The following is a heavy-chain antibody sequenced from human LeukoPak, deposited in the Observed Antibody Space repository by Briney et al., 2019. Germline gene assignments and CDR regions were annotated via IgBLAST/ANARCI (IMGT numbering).Heavy chain of an antibody. J-gene: IGHJ4*02. CDR3: ARSDRSSLAY. CDR2: ISVGSGNT. CDR1: GYTFSNFA. D-gene: IGHD6-13*01. V-gene: IGHV1-3*01. Sequence: ASVKVSCKASGYTFSNFAIHWVRQAPGQRFEWMGWISVGSGNTKYSQNLQGRVTINTDTSATTAYMELRSLRSEDTGIYYCARSDRSSLAYWGQGTLVTVS.